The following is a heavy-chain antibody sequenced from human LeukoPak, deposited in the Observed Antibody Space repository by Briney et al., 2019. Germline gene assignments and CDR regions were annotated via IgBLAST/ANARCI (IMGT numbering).Heavy chain of an antibody. CDR2: INSDGSST. Sequence: GGSLRLSCAASGFTFSSYGMHWVRQAPGKGLVWVSRINSDGSSTRYADSVKGRFTISRDNAKNTLYLQMNSLRAEDTAVYYCARGLAYCRGDCYNSLDYWARGTLVTVSS. CDR1: GFTFSSYG. J-gene: IGHJ4*02. CDR3: ARGLAYCRGDCYNSLDY. V-gene: IGHV3-74*01. D-gene: IGHD2-21*02.